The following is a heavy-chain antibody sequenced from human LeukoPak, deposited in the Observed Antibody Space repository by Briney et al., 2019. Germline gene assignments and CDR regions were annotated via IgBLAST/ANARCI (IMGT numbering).Heavy chain of an antibody. CDR1: GYSISSGYY. D-gene: IGHD3-9*01. Sequence: PSETLSLTCAVSGYSISSGYYWGWIRQPPGKGLEWIGSIYHSGSTYYNPSLKSRVTISVDTSKNQFSLKLSSVTAADTAVYYCARDCDTLTGYEHWFDPWGQGTLVTVSS. V-gene: IGHV4-38-2*02. J-gene: IGHJ5*02. CDR3: ARDCDTLTGYEHWFDP. CDR2: IYHSGST.